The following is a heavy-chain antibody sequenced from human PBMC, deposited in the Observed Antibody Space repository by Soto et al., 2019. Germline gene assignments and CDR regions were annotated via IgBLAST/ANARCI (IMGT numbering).Heavy chain of an antibody. J-gene: IGHJ4*02. CDR2: ISYDGSNK. CDR3: RIVATRSDFDY. V-gene: IGHV3-30*03. Sequence: GGSLRLSCAASGFTFSSYGMHWVRQAPGKGLEWVAAISYDGSNKYYADSVKGRFTISRDNSKNTLYLQMNSLRAEDTAVYYCRIVATRSDFDYWGQGTLVTVSS. CDR1: GFTFSSYG. D-gene: IGHD5-12*01.